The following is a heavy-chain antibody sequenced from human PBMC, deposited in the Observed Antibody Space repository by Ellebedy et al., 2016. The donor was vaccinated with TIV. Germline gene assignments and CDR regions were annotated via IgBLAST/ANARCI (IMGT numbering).Heavy chain of an antibody. V-gene: IGHV3-48*02. J-gene: IGHJ6*02. D-gene: IGHD1-26*01. CDR2: INSSSSGV. CDR3: AKEVGWVMDV. CDR1: GFTLSHYN. Sequence: GESLKISXAASGFTLSHYNMNWVRQAPGKGLEWVSYINSSSSGVYYADSVQGRFTISRDNAKNSLYLQMNSLRDDDTAVYYCAKEVGWVMDVWGQGTTVTVSS.